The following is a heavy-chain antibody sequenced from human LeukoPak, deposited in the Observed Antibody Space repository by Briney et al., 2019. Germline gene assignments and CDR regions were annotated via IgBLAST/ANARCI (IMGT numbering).Heavy chain of an antibody. CDR3: ARKENVYYYFDY. Sequence: SDTQSLTCAVSGYSITSSSWWGWIRQPPGKGLEWIGYTYHSGTTYYNPSLQSRVTMSVDTSKNQFSLKLSSVTAVDTAVYYCARKENVYYYFDYWGQGTLVTVSS. D-gene: IGHD3-10*01. CDR2: TYHSGTT. J-gene: IGHJ4*02. V-gene: IGHV4-28*01. CDR1: GYSITSSSW.